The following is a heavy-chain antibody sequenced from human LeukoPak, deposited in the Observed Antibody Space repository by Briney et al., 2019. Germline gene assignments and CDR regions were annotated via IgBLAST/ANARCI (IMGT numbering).Heavy chain of an antibody. CDR3: ARGKRGGYDYYYYYYMDV. CDR2: IYYSGST. D-gene: IGHD5-12*01. J-gene: IGHJ6*03. Sequence: SETLSLTCTVSGGSISSYYWSWIRQPPGKGLEWIGYIYYSGSTNYNPSLKSRVTISVDTSKNQFSLKLSSVTAVDTAVYYCARGKRGGYDYYYYYYMDVWGKGTTVTVSS. CDR1: GGSISSYY. V-gene: IGHV4-59*01.